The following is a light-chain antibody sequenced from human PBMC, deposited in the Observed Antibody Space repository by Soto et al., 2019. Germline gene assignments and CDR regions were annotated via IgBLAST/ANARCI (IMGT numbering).Light chain of an antibody. V-gene: IGKV2-28*01. CDR2: LGS. CDR1: QSLLHSNGYNY. CDR3: LQALQTLLT. Sequence: DSVMTQSPLSLPVTPGEPASISCRSSQSLLHSNGYNYLDWYLQKPGQSPQLLIYLGSNRASGVPYRFSGSGSGTDFTLKISRVEAEDVGVYYCLQALQTLLTFGGGTKVEIK. J-gene: IGKJ4*01.